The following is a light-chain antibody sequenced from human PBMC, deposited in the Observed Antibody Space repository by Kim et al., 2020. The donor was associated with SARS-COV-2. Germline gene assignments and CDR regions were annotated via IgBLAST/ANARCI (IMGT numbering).Light chain of an antibody. V-gene: IGLV10-54*01. CDR2: RNN. Sequence: QTATLTCTGNSNNVGNQGAAWLQHHQGHPPKLLSYRNNNRPSGISERLSASRSGNTASLTISGLQPEDEADYYCSSWDSSLTAWVFGGGTQLTVL. CDR1: SNNVGNQG. J-gene: IGLJ3*02. CDR3: SSWDSSLTAWV.